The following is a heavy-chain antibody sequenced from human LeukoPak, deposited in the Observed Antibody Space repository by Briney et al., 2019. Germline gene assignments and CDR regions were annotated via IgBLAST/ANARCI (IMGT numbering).Heavy chain of an antibody. D-gene: IGHD3-22*01. CDR3: ARDYSGYDRYYYDSSGYFDY. Sequence: GGSLRLSCAASEFSVGSNYMTWVRQPPGKGLEWVSLIYSGGSTYYADSVKGRFTISRDNSKNTLYLQMNSLRAEDTAVYYCARDYSGYDRYYYDSSGYFDYWGQGTLVTVSS. V-gene: IGHV3-66*01. J-gene: IGHJ4*02. CDR1: EFSVGSNY. CDR2: IYSGGST.